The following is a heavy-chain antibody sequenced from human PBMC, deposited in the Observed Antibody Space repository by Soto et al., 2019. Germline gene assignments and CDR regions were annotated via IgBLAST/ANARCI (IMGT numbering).Heavy chain of an antibody. CDR2: IRSKAHGGAT. Sequence: GGSLRLSCTTSGFTFGDYAMSWFRQAPGEGLEWVGFIRSKAHGGATEYAASVKGRFTISRDDSKSIAYLQMNSLKTEDTAVYYCTNYYDGSAYYWGYLDYWGQGTLVTVS. J-gene: IGHJ4*02. V-gene: IGHV3-49*03. D-gene: IGHD3-22*01. CDR3: TNYYDGSAYYWGYLDY. CDR1: GFTFGDYA.